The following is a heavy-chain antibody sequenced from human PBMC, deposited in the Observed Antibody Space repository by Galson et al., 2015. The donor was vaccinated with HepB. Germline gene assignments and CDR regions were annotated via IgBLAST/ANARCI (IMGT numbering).Heavy chain of an antibody. Sequence: SLRLSCAASGFTFSSYGMHWVRQAPGKGLEWVAVIWYDGSNKYYADSVKGRFTISRDNSKNTLYLQMNSLRAEDTAVYYCARGAAVAGREYFDYWGQGTLVTVSS. J-gene: IGHJ4*02. V-gene: IGHV3-33*01. D-gene: IGHD6-19*01. CDR2: IWYDGSNK. CDR1: GFTFSSYG. CDR3: ARGAAVAGREYFDY.